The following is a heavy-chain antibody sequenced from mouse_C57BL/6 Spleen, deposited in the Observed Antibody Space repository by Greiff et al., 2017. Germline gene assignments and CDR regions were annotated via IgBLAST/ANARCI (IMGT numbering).Heavy chain of an antibody. D-gene: IGHD1-1*01. V-gene: IGHV1-55*01. Sequence: QVQLQQPGAGLVKPGASVKMSCKASGYTFTSYWITWVKQRPGQGLEWIGDICPGSGSTNYNEKFKSKATLTVDTSSSTAYMQLSSLTSEDSAVYYCARSSISYYGSSYHYFDYWGQGTTLTVSS. J-gene: IGHJ2*01. CDR3: ARSSISYYGSSYHYFDY. CDR1: GYTFTSYW. CDR2: ICPGSGST.